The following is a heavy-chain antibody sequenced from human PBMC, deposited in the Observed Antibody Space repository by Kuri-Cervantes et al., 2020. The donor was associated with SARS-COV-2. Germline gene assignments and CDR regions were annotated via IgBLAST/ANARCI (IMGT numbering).Heavy chain of an antibody. J-gene: IGHJ6*03. CDR2: ISSSSSYI. CDR1: GGTFSSYS. Sequence: SCKASGGTFSSYSMNWVRQAPGKGLEWVSSISSSSSYIYYADSVKGRFTISRDNAKNSLYLQMNSLRAEDTAVYYCARLPTVTTPHYYYYYMDVWGKGTTVTVSS. D-gene: IGHD4-11*01. CDR3: ARLPTVTTPHYYYYYMDV. V-gene: IGHV3-21*01.